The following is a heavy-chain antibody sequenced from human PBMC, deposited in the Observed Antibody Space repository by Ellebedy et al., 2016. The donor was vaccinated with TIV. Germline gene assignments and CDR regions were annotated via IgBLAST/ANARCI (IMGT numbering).Heavy chain of an antibody. D-gene: IGHD3-22*01. Sequence: GESLKISCVASGFTFSNYAMSWVRQAPGKGLQWVAGFSGSGGSTYYAESVKGRFTISRDTSKNTVNLQMNSLRAEDTAVYYCARDPMKWIFDYWGQGTLVTVSS. CDR3: ARDPMKWIFDY. V-gene: IGHV3-23*01. CDR1: GFTFSNYA. CDR2: FSGSGGST. J-gene: IGHJ4*02.